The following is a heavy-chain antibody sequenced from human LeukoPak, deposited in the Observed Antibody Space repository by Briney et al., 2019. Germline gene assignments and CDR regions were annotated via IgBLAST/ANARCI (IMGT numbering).Heavy chain of an antibody. Sequence: PGRSLRLSCAASGFTFSSYAMHWVRQAPGKGLEWVAVISYDGSNKYYADSVKGRFTISRDNSKNTLYLQMNSLRAEDTAVYYCARDGPSMGVVVPALSMDVWGKGTTVTVSS. CDR1: GFTFSSYA. D-gene: IGHD2-2*01. J-gene: IGHJ6*03. CDR2: ISYDGSNK. CDR3: ARDGPSMGVVVPALSMDV. V-gene: IGHV3-30-3*01.